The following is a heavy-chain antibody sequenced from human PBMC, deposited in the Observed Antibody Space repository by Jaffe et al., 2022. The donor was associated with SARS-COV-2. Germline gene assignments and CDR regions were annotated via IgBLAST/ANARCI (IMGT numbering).Heavy chain of an antibody. CDR3: AREHFVVVPAAMGPGDYYYGMDV. CDR2: ISSSGSTI. V-gene: IGHV3-11*01. CDR1: GFTFSDYY. D-gene: IGHD2-2*01. Sequence: QVQLVESGGGLVKPGGSLRLSCAASGFTFSDYYMSWIRQAPGKGLEWVSYISSSGSTIYYADSVKGRFTISRDNAKNSLYLQMNSLRAEDTAVYYCAREHFVVVPAAMGPGDYYYGMDVWGQGTTVTVSS. J-gene: IGHJ6*02.